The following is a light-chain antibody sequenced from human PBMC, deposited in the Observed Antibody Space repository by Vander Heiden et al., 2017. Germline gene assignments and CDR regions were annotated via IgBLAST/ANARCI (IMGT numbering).Light chain of an antibody. Sequence: QSVLTQPPSESGTPGQRVTISCSGSSSNIGSKTVNWYQQLPGTAPKLLIYSNDQRPSGVPDRFSGSKSGTSASLAISGLQSEDEAEYYCAAWDDSLNGPVFGGGTKLTVL. J-gene: IGLJ2*01. CDR3: AAWDDSLNGPV. CDR2: SND. CDR1: SSNIGSKT. V-gene: IGLV1-44*01.